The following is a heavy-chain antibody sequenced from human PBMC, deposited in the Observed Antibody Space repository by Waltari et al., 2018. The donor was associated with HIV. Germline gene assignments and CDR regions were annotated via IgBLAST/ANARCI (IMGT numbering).Heavy chain of an antibody. CDR2: IYYSGST. CDR3: ARSYYGSGSYYLGYGMDV. V-gene: IGHV4-39*01. Sequence: QLQLQESGPGLVKPSETLSLTCTVSGGSISSSTYYWGWIRQPPGKGLEWIGSIYYSGSTYDNPSLKSRVTISVDTSKNQFSLKVRSVTAADTAVYHCARSYYGSGSYYLGYGMDVWGQGTTVTVSS. CDR1: GGSISSSTYY. J-gene: IGHJ6*02. D-gene: IGHD3-10*01.